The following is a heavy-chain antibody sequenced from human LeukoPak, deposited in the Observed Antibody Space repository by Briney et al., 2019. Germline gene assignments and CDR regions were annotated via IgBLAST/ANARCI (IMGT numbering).Heavy chain of an antibody. Sequence: PGGSLRLSCAASGFTVSNNYMTWVRQAPGKRLEWVSMIFGGSRTDYADSVKGRFTISRHSSKNTLFLQMNSLRTEDTAVYYCARRAKTDWFFDYWGPGTRVTVSP. CDR3: ARRAKTDWFFDY. D-gene: IGHD3-9*01. J-gene: IGHJ4*02. V-gene: IGHV3-53*04. CDR2: IFGGSRT. CDR1: GFTVSNNY.